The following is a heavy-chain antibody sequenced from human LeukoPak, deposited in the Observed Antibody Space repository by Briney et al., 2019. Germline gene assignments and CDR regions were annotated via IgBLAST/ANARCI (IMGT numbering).Heavy chain of an antibody. D-gene: IGHD3-10*01. Sequence: ASVKVSCKASGYTFTSYGIKWVRQAPGQGLEWMGWFSVYNGKTKYAQKLQGRVTMTTDTSTSTAYMELRSLKSDDTAVYYCARDRDYYGSGSYADYWGQGTLVTVSS. CDR3: ARDRDYYGSGSYADY. CDR2: FSVYNGKT. CDR1: GYTFTSYG. V-gene: IGHV1-18*01. J-gene: IGHJ4*02.